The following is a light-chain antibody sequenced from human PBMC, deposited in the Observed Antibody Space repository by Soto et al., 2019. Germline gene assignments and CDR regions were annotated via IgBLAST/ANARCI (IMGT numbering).Light chain of an antibody. CDR2: DAS. J-gene: IGKJ1*01. V-gene: IGKV3-11*01. CDR1: QSVSSY. Sequence: EIVLTQSPATLSLSPGERATLSCRASQSVSSYLAWYQQKPGQAPRLLIYDASNRATGIPARFSGSGSGTDFTLTISSLEHEDLAVYYCQQRSNWPWTFGQGNKVEIK. CDR3: QQRSNWPWT.